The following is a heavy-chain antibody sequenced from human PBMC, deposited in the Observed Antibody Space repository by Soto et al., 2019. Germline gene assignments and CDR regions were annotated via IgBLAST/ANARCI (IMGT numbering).Heavy chain of an antibody. V-gene: IGHV1-45*02. D-gene: IGHD1-1*01. CDR2: ITPFKSDT. CDR1: GYTFTFRY. CDR3: ARSPFAGSDAFDI. Sequence: ASVKVSCKASGYTFTFRYLHWVRQAPGQALEWMGWITPFKSDTNYAQKFQDRVTITRDRSVSTAYMELSNLRSDDTAMYYCARSPFAGSDAFDIWGQGTMVTVSS. J-gene: IGHJ3*02.